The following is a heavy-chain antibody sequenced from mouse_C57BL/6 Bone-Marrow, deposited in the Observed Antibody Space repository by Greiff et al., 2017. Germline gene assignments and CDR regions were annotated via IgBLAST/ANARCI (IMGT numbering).Heavy chain of an antibody. D-gene: IGHD1-1*01. Sequence: VQLQQSGAELAKPGASVKLSCKASGYTFTSYWMHWVKQRPGQGLEWIGYITPSSGYTKYNQKFKDKATLTADKSSSTAYMQLSSLTYEDSAVYYCARRAYGSIWYFDVWGTGTTVTVSS. CDR2: ITPSSGYT. CDR1: GYTFTSYW. V-gene: IGHV1-7*01. J-gene: IGHJ1*03. CDR3: ARRAYGSIWYFDV.